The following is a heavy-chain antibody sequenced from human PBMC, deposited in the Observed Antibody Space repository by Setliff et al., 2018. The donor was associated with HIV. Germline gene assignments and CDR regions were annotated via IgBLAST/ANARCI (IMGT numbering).Heavy chain of an antibody. D-gene: IGHD6-19*01. CDR1: GFTFSGST. J-gene: IGHJ4*02. V-gene: IGHV3-73*01. Sequence: PGGSLRLSCAASGFTFSGSTMYWVRQASGKGLEWVGRIGGKANSYATVYAASVKGRFTISRDDSENTAYLQMNSLKTEDTAVYYCTSGVEQWLIRGYWGQGTLVTVSS. CDR2: IGGKANSYAT. CDR3: TSGVEQWLIRGY.